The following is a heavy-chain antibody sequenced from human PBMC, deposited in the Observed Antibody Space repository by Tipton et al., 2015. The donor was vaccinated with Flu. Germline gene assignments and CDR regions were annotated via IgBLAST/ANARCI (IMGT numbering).Heavy chain of an antibody. Sequence: SLRLSCAASGFTFTSYTMNWVRQAPGKGLEWVSSISSTSSFIFYADSVKGRFTISRDNAENSLYLQMNSLRAEDTAVYYCARETQWSNFDYWGQGTLISVSS. CDR2: ISSTSSFI. J-gene: IGHJ4*02. CDR1: GFTFTSYT. V-gene: IGHV3-21*01. D-gene: IGHD6-19*01. CDR3: ARETQWSNFDY.